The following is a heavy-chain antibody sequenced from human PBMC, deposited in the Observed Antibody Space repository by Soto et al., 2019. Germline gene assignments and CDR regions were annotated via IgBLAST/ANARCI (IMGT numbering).Heavy chain of an antibody. Sequence: ASVKVSCKASGDTCTANYIHWVLQSPLQGFEWMGWINPKSGGTKYPQKFQGRVTMTRDTSLSTVYMTLTRLTSDDTAVYYCARDLAKGGGSAGFDYWGQGTLVTVSS. CDR2: INPKSGGT. CDR1: GDTCTANY. V-gene: IGHV1-2*02. D-gene: IGHD1-26*01. J-gene: IGHJ4*02. CDR3: ARDLAKGGGSAGFDY.